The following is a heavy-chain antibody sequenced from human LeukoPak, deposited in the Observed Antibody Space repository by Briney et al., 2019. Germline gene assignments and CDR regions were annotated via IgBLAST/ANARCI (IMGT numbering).Heavy chain of an antibody. Sequence: SETLSLTCTVSGGSMSPYHWGWIRQPPGKGLEWTGYIYYSGSTNYNPSLKSRVTISVDTSKNQFSLKLSSVTAADTAIYYCARAVSGRFDYWSQGTLVTVSS. D-gene: IGHD6-19*01. CDR1: GGSMSPYH. CDR2: IYYSGST. V-gene: IGHV4-59*08. J-gene: IGHJ4*02. CDR3: ARAVSGRFDY.